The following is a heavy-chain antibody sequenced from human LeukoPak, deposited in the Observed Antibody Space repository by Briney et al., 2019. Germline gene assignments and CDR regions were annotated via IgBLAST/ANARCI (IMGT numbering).Heavy chain of an antibody. CDR2: IYYRGSA. V-gene: IGHV4-59*01. CDR1: GGSISTYY. J-gene: IGHJ4*02. CDR3: ARAGNYYSSGSYLGY. Sequence: PSGTLSLTCTVSGGSISTYYWSWIRQPPGKGLEWIGYIYYRGSANYNPSLKSRVTISVDTSNNQFSLKLSSVTAADTAVYYCARAGNYYSSGSYLGYWGQGTLVTVSS. D-gene: IGHD3-10*01.